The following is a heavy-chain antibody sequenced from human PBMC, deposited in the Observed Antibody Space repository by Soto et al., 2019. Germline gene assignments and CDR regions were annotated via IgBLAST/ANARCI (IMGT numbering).Heavy chain of an antibody. CDR2: IWYDGSNK. CDR3: ARTMFLGYCSSTSCYSPYGMDV. V-gene: IGHV3-33*01. D-gene: IGHD2-2*02. Sequence: GVSLTLSFSASVFPFSSYCMHWVRQAPGKGLEWVAVIWYDGSNKYYADSVKGRFTISRDNSKNTLYLQMNSLRAEDTAVYYCARTMFLGYCSSTSCYSPYGMDVWGQGTKVTVSS. J-gene: IGHJ6*02. CDR1: VFPFSSYC.